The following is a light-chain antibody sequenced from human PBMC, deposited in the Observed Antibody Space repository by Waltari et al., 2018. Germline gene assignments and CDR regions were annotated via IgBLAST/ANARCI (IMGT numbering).Light chain of an antibody. J-gene: IGLJ2*01. CDR3: SSYTSTSTVL. CDR1: SSAVVGYNY. CDR2: DVK. Sequence: QSDLSQPASMSGSPGQSITISCTGTSSAVVGYNYVSWYQEYPGKAPKLIIYDVKNRPSGVSNRFSGSKSGNTASLTISGLQAEDEADYYCSSYTSTSTVLFGGGTKVTVL. V-gene: IGLV2-14*03.